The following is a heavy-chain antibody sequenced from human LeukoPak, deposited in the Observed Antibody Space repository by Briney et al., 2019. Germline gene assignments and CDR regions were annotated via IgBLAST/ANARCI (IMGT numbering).Heavy chain of an antibody. J-gene: IGHJ5*02. V-gene: IGHV3-30-3*01. CDR3: ARDPASAGWFDP. Sequence: PGGSLRLSCAASGFTFSSYAMHWVRQAPGKGLEWVAVISYDGSNKYYADSVKGLFTISRDNSKNTLYLQMNSLRAEDTAVYYCARDPASAGWFDPWDQGTLVTVSS. CDR2: ISYDGSNK. CDR1: GFTFSSYA.